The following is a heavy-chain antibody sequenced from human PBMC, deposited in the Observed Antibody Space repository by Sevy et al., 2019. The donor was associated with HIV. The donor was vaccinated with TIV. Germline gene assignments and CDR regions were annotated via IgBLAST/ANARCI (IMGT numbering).Heavy chain of an antibody. CDR2: MNPNSGNT. Sequence: ASVKVSCKASGYTFTSYDINWVRQATGQGLEWMGWMNPNSGNTGYAQKFQGRVTMTRNTSISTADMELSSLRSEDTAVYYCARNRDKICSGGSCYSDYYYGMDVWGQGTTVTVSS. V-gene: IGHV1-8*01. CDR3: ARNRDKICSGGSCYSDYYYGMDV. D-gene: IGHD2-15*01. J-gene: IGHJ6*02. CDR1: GYTFTSYD.